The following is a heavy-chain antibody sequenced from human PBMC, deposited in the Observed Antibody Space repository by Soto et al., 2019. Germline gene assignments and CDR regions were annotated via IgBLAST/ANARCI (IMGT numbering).Heavy chain of an antibody. CDR2: ISYDGINK. D-gene: IGHD3-10*01. J-gene: IGHJ4*02. CDR3: AKDQRMYYYGSGNDS. V-gene: IGHV3-30*18. CDR1: GFTSGRYG. Sequence: VESGGGVVQPGRSLKLSCAASGFTSGRYGMHWVRQAPGKALEWVAVISYDGINKYYAYSVKGRFTISRDNSRNILYLQMVNLRAEDTAVCYCAKDQRMYYYGSGNDSWGQGTLVTVSS.